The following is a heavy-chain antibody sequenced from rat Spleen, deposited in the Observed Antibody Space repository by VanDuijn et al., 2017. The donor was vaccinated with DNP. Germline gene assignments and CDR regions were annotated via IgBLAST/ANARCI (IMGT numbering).Heavy chain of an antibody. D-gene: IGHD1-6*01. CDR3: ARGMYTTDYCYFDY. Sequence: EVQLVESGGGLVQPGRSLKLSCAASGFTFSNYGMHWIRQAPTKGLEWVASISPSGGSTYYRDSVKGRFTISRDNAKSTLYLQMDSLRSEDTATYYCARGMYTTDYCYFDYWGQGVMVTVSS. CDR2: ISPSGGST. V-gene: IGHV5-19*01. J-gene: IGHJ2*01. CDR1: GFTFSNYG.